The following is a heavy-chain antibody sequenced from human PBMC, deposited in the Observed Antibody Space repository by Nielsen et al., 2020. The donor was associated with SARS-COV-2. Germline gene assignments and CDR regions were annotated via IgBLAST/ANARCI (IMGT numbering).Heavy chain of an antibody. J-gene: IGHJ6*02. CDR3: ARSTFDYGDYYGMDV. V-gene: IGHV3-48*02. CDR2: ISSSSSTI. D-gene: IGHD4-17*01. Sequence: PPGKGLEWVSYISSSSSTIYYADAVKGRFTISRDNAKNSLYLQMNSLRDEDTAVYYCARSTFDYGDYYGMDVWGQGTTVTVSS.